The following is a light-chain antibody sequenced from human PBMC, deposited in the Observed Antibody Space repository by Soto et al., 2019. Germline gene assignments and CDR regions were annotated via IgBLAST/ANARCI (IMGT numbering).Light chain of an antibody. Sequence: ILLTQSPGTLSLSPGERATLSCRASQSVSSSHLAWYQQKPGQAPRLLNYGASSRATGIPDRFSGRGSGTDFTLIISRLEPEDFAVYYCQQYGSSLALSFGGGTKVEIK. CDR2: GAS. J-gene: IGKJ4*01. CDR3: QQYGSSLALS. V-gene: IGKV3-20*01. CDR1: QSVSSSH.